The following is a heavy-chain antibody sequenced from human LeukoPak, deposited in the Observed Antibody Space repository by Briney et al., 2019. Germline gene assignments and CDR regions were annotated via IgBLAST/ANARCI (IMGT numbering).Heavy chain of an antibody. CDR1: GGSFSGYY. Sequence: NPSETLSLTCAVYGGSFSGYYWRWIRQPPGKGLEWVGESNHSGSTNYNPSLKIRVTRSVDTSKDQFSLKLSSLISADTAVYYFAGHRNWGQGTLDTVSS. CDR3: AGHRN. CDR2: SNHSGST. V-gene: IGHV4-34*01. J-gene: IGHJ4*02.